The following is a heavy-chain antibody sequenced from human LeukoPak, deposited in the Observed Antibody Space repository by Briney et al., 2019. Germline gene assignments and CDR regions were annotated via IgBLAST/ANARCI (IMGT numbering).Heavy chain of an antibody. V-gene: IGHV4-4*02. Sequence: SGTLSLTCAVSGASISSSYWWSWVRQPPGKGLEWIGEIHLSGSTKYNPSLKSRVTISVDKSKNQFSLKLSSVTAADTAVYYCAPSPCSGDSCYRFDFWGQGTQVTVSS. J-gene: IGHJ4*02. CDR3: APSPCSGDSCYRFDF. CDR1: GASISSSYW. CDR2: IHLSGST. D-gene: IGHD2-15*01.